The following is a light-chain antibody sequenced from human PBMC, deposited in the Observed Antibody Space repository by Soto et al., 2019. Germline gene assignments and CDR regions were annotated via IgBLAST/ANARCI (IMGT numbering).Light chain of an antibody. Sequence: EIILTQSPGTLSLSPGERATLSCRGSQSLSREFLAWYQQKPGLAPRLLMYQTSSRAAGVPNRFSGSGTVTDFTLTISGLEPEDSAVYYCQHYGGSPAYTFGQGTKLEI. CDR1: QSLSREF. J-gene: IGKJ2*01. CDR2: QTS. CDR3: QHYGGSPAYT. V-gene: IGKV3-20*01.